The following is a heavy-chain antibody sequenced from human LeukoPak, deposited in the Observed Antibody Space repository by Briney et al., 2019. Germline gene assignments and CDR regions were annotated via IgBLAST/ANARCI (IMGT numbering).Heavy chain of an antibody. D-gene: IGHD6-19*01. J-gene: IGHJ4*02. Sequence: PGGSLRLSCAASRFTFSSYGMHWVRQAPGKGLEWVAVISYDGNNRYYADSVKGRFTISRYNSKNTLYLQMNSLRAEDTAVYYCAKDIRSIAVAVPFDYWGQGTLVTVSS. CDR2: ISYDGNNR. CDR3: AKDIRSIAVAVPFDY. V-gene: IGHV3-30*18. CDR1: RFTFSSYG.